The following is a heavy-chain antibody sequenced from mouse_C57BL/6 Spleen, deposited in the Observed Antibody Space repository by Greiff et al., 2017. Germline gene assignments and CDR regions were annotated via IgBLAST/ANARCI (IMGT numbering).Heavy chain of an antibody. CDR3: ARGTVVARYFDV. D-gene: IGHD1-1*01. V-gene: IGHV5-17*01. CDR2: ISSGSSTI. CDR1: GFTFSDYG. J-gene: IGHJ1*03. Sequence: EVQLVESGGGLVKPGGSLKLTCAASGFTFSDYGMHWVRQAPEKGLEWVAYISSGSSTIYYADTVKGRFTLSRDNAKNTLFLQMTSLRSEDTAMYYCARGTVVARYFDVWGTGTTVTVSS.